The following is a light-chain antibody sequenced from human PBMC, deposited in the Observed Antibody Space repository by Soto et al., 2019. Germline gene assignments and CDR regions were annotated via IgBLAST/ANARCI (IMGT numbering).Light chain of an antibody. J-gene: IGKJ1*01. Sequence: DIQMTQSPSTLSASVGDRVTITCRASQSLNSWLAWYQHKPGKAPKLLIHKASILASGVPSRFSGSDSGAEFTLTISSLQPDDFATYYYQHYIGYSGMFGQGIKVDIK. V-gene: IGKV1-5*03. CDR2: KAS. CDR3: QHYIGYSGM. CDR1: QSLNSW.